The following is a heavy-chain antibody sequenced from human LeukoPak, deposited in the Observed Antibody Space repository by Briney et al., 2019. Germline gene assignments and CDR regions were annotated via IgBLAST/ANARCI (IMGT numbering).Heavy chain of an antibody. J-gene: IGHJ4*02. CDR1: GFTFSDYY. V-gene: IGHV3-11*01. D-gene: IGHD3-22*01. Sequence: PGGSLRLSCAASGFTFSDYYMSWIRQAPGKGLEWVSYISSSGSTIYYADSVKGRFTISRDNAKSSLYLQMNSLRAEDTAVYYCARDGNYYDSSGYLDYWGQGTLVTVSS. CDR3: ARDGNYYDSSGYLDY. CDR2: ISSSGSTI.